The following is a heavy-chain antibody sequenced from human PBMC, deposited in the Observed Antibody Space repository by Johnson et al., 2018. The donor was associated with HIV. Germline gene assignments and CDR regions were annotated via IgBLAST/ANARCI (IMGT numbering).Heavy chain of an antibody. V-gene: IGHV3-7*03. D-gene: IGHD6-6*01. CDR1: GFTFSSYW. J-gene: IGHJ3*02. CDR3: ARAWYSSSAFDI. Sequence: VQLVESGGGLVKPGGSLRLSCAASGFTFSSYWMSWVRQAPGQGLEWVANIKQDGSEKYYVDSVKGRFTISRDNAKKSLYLQMNSLRAEDTALYYCARAWYSSSAFDIWGQGTMVTVSS. CDR2: IKQDGSEK.